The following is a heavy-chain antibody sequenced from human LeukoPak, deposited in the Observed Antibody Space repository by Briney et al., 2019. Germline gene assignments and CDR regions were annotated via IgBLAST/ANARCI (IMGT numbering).Heavy chain of an antibody. V-gene: IGHV1-8*03. Sequence: GASVKVSCKASGYTFTSYDINWVRQATGQGLEWMGWMNPNSGNTGYAQKFQGRVTITRNTSISTAYMELSSLRSEDTAVYYCARGSGSGSYPYYYYYYMDVWGKGTTVTVSS. CDR3: ARGSGSGSYPYYYYYYMDV. CDR1: GYTFTSYD. J-gene: IGHJ6*03. CDR2: MNPNSGNT. D-gene: IGHD3-10*01.